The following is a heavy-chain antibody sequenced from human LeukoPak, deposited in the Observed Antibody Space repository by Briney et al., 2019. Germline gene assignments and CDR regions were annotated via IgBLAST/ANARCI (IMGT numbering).Heavy chain of an antibody. J-gene: IGHJ4*02. CDR1: GYTFTGYY. Sequence: ASVKVSCKASGYTFTGYYMHWVRQAPGQGLEWMGWINPNSGGTNYAQKLQGRVTTTTDTSTSTAYMELRSLRSDDTAVYYCARENGYCSGGSCYRNFDYWGQGTLVTVSS. D-gene: IGHD2-15*01. CDR3: ARENGYCSGGSCYRNFDY. V-gene: IGHV1-2*02. CDR2: INPNSGGT.